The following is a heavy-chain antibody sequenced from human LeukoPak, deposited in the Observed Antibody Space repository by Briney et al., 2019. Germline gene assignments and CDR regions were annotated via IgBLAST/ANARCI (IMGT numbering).Heavy chain of an antibody. Sequence: GGSLRLSCATSGFTFSIYSMNWVRQAPGKGLEWVSSISSSSSYIYYADSVKGRFTISRDNAKNSLYLQMNSLRAEDTAVYYCASRYDFTTDRPYYYYYMDVWGKGTTVTVSS. J-gene: IGHJ6*03. V-gene: IGHV3-21*01. D-gene: IGHD3-3*01. CDR1: GFTFSIYS. CDR2: ISSSSSYI. CDR3: ASRYDFTTDRPYYYYYMDV.